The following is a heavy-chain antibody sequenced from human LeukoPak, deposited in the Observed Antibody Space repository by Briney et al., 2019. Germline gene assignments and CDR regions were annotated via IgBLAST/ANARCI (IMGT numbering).Heavy chain of an antibody. D-gene: IGHD6-13*01. V-gene: IGHV5-51*01. CDR1: GYSFTSYW. J-gene: IGHJ6*02. CDR2: IYPGDSDT. CDR3: ARHGAVPPNIAAAGDYYYYGMDV. Sequence: GESLKISCKGSGYSFTSYWIGWVRQMPGKGLEWMGIIYPGDSDTRYSPSFQGQVTISADKSISTAYLQWSSLKASDTAMYYCARHGAVPPNIAAAGDYYYYGMDVWGQGTTVTVSS.